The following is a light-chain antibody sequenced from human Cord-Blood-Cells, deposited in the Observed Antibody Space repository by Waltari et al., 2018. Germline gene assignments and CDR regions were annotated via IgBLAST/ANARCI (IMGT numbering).Light chain of an antibody. CDR1: QSLLHSNGYNY. J-gene: IGKJ4*01. CDR3: MQALQTPST. V-gene: IGKV2-28*01. Sequence: DSVMTQTPPSLPVTPAEPASISCRSSQSLLHSNGYNYLDWYLQKPGQSPQLLIYLGSNRASGVPDRFSGSGSGTDFTLKISRVEAEDVGVYYCMQALQTPSTFGGGTKVEIK. CDR2: LGS.